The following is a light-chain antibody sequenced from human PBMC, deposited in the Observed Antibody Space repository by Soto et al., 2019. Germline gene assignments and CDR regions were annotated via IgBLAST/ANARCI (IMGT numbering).Light chain of an antibody. V-gene: IGKV3-11*01. J-gene: IGKJ5*01. CDR1: PSVTNF. CDR2: GAF. Sequence: EIVFTQSPATLSLSPGERATLSCSASPSVTNFLAWYQQKPGQAPRLLLYGAFNRATGIPARFSGSGSGTDFTLTISSLEPEDSAVYYCQQRNVWPPVTFGQGTRLEIK. CDR3: QQRNVWPPVT.